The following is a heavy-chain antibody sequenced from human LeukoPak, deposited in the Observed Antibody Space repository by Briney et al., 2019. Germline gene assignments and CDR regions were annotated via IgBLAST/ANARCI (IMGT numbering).Heavy chain of an antibody. CDR3: ARGRRVGATGRGDFDI. Sequence: ASVKVSCKASGYTFTGYYMHWVRQAPGQGLEWMGRINPNSGGTNYAQKFQGRVTMTRDTSISTAYMELSWLRSDDTAVYYCARGRRVGATGRGDFDIWGQGTTVTVSS. CDR1: GYTFTGYY. J-gene: IGHJ3*02. V-gene: IGHV1-2*06. CDR2: INPNSGGT. D-gene: IGHD1-26*01.